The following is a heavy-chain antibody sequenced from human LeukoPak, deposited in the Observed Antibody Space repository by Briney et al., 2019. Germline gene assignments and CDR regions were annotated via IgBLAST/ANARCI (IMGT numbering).Heavy chain of an antibody. J-gene: IGHJ4*02. CDR1: GYSFTSYW. CDR3: ARRDSVVGATSVS. CDR2: IYPGDSDT. D-gene: IGHD1-26*01. V-gene: IGHV5-51*01. Sequence: GESLKISCKGSGYSFTSYWIGWVRQMPGKGLEWMGSIYPGDSDTRYSPSFQGQVTISADKSISTAYLQRSSLKDSDTALYNTARRDSVVGATSVSRGQGNLVSASS.